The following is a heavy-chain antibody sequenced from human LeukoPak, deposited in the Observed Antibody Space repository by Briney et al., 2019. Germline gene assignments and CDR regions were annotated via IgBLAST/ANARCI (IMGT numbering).Heavy chain of an antibody. CDR2: INHSGST. J-gene: IGHJ5*02. CDR3: ARGVDGGWFDP. D-gene: IGHD1-26*01. Sequence: SETLSLTCAVYGGSFSGYYWSWIRQPPGKGLEWIGEINHSGSTNYNPSLKSRVTISVDTSKNQFSLKLSSVTAADTAVYYCARGVDGGWFDPWGQGTLVTVSS. CDR1: GGSFSGYY. V-gene: IGHV4-34*01.